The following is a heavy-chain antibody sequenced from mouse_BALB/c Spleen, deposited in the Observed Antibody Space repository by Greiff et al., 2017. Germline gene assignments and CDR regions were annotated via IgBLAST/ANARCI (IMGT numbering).Heavy chain of an antibody. CDR1: GYTFTSYV. Sequence: EVQLQQSGPELVKPGASVKMSCKASGYTFTSYVMHWVKQKPGQGLEWIGYINPYNDGTKYNEKFKGKATLTSDKSSSTAYMELSSLTSEDSAVFYCARAGLYSGYDETPWFADGGQGTLVTVSA. D-gene: IGHD2-2*01. CDR3: ARAGLYSGYDETPWFAD. CDR2: INPYNDGT. V-gene: IGHV1-14*01. J-gene: IGHJ3*01.